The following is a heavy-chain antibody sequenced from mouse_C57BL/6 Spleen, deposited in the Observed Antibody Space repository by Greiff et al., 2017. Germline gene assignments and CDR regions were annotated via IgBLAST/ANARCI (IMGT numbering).Heavy chain of an antibody. V-gene: IGHV1-82*01. CDR1: GYAFSSSW. D-gene: IGHD1-1*01. J-gene: IGHJ4*01. CDR3: ASRATVVGAMDY. CDR2: IYPGDGDT. Sequence: VQLKESGPELVKPGASVKISCKASGYAFSSSWMNWVKQRPGKGLEWIGRIYPGDGDTNYNGKFKGKATLTADKSSSTAYMQLSSLTSEDSAVYFCASRATVVGAMDYWGQGTSVTVSS.